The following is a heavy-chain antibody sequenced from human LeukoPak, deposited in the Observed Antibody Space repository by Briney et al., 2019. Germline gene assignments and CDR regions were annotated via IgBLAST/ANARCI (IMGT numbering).Heavy chain of an antibody. CDR1: GLTFSSYG. J-gene: IGHJ4*02. D-gene: IGHD2-21*01. CDR3: AKDICGGNCYPNGGY. Sequence: GGSLRLSCAASGLTFSSYGMHCLRQATGKGLEWVAYIRYDGSNKYYADSVKGRFTISRDNSKNTLYLQMNSLRAEDTAVYYCAKDICGGNCYPNGGYWGQGTLVIVSS. CDR2: IRYDGSNK. V-gene: IGHV3-30*02.